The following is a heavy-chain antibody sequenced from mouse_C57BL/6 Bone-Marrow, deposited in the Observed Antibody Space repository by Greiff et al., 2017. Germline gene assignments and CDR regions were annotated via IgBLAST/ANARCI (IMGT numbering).Heavy chain of an antibody. CDR3: PREGGSSYGWYFDV. J-gene: IGHJ1*03. CDR1: GYSITSGYY. CDR2: ISYDGSN. D-gene: IGHD1-1*01. Sequence: EVQLQQSGPGLVKPSQSLSLTCSVTGYSITSGYYWNWIRQFPGNKLEWMGYISYDGSNNYNPSLKNRISITRDTSKNQFFLKLNSVTTEDTATYYCPREGGSSYGWYFDVWGTGTTVTVSS. V-gene: IGHV3-6*01.